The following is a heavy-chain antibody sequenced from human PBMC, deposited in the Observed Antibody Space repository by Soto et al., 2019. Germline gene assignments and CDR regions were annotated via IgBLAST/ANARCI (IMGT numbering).Heavy chain of an antibody. D-gene: IGHD2-21*01. V-gene: IGHV3-48*01. Sequence: PGGSLRLSCAASGFTFSSYSMNWFRQAPGKGLEWVSYISSSSSTILYADSVKGRFTISRDTAKNSLYLQMNSLRAEDTAVYYCARGVVATNYYYGMDVWGQGTTVTVSS. J-gene: IGHJ6*02. CDR3: ARGVVATNYYYGMDV. CDR2: ISSSSSTI. CDR1: GFTFSSYS.